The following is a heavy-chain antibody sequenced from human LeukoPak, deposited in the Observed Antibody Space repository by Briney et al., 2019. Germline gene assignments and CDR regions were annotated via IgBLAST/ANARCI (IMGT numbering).Heavy chain of an antibody. V-gene: IGHV3-33*01. CDR1: GFTFSSYG. CDR3: ARDSSAGSSGF. Sequence: AGGSLRLSCAASGFTFSSYGFHWVRQAPGKGLEWVALIWYDGSNKYYADSVKGRFTISRDNAKNSLYLQMNSLRVEDTAVYYCARDSSAGSSGFWGQGTLVTVSS. D-gene: IGHD6-25*01. CDR2: IWYDGSNK. J-gene: IGHJ4*02.